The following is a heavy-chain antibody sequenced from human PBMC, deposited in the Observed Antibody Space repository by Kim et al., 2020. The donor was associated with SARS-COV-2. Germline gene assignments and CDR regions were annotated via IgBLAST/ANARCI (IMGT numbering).Heavy chain of an antibody. V-gene: IGHV3-21*01. Sequence: GGSLRLSCAASGFTFSSYSMNWVRQAPGKGLEWVSSISSSSSSYIYYADSVKGRFTISRDNAKNSLYLQMNSLRAEDTAVYYCARGGPSAGAPTYYYDSSGDYWGQGTLVTVSS. J-gene: IGHJ4*02. D-gene: IGHD3-22*01. CDR3: ARGGPSAGAPTYYYDSSGDY. CDR2: ISSSSSSYI. CDR1: GFTFSSYS.